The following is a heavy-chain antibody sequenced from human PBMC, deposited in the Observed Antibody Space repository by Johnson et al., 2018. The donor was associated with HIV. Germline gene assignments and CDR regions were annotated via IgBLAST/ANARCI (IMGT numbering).Heavy chain of an antibody. D-gene: IGHD3-22*01. CDR2: IRYEGSNK. Sequence: VQLVESGGGLVQPGGSLRLSCAASGFTFSSYGMHWVRQAPGKGLEWVAFIRYEGSNKYYADSVKGRFTISRDNSKNTLYLQMNSLRAEDTAVYYCARGDYYDSSGYFSDAFDIWGQGTMVTVSS. CDR1: GFTFSSYG. V-gene: IGHV3-30*02. J-gene: IGHJ3*02. CDR3: ARGDYYDSSGYFSDAFDI.